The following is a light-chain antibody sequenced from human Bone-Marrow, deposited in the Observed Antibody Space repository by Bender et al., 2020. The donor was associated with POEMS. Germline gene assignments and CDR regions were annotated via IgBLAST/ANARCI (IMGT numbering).Light chain of an antibody. V-gene: IGLV1-40*01. CDR2: GYN. CDR3: QSYDNSLGGWV. J-gene: IGLJ3*02. CDR1: SSNTGSGYD. Sequence: VLTQTPSVSVAPGQRVTISCTGSSSNTGSGYDINWYQHLPGTAPKLLIYGYNNRPSGVPDRFSGSKSGTSASLAITGLQAEDEGDYYCQSYDNSLGGWVFGGGTKLTVL.